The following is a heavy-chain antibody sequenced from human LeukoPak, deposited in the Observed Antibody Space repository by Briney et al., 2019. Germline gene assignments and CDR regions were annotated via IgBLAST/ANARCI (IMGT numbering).Heavy chain of an antibody. D-gene: IGHD3-3*01. CDR3: AKDHYWSIDY. V-gene: IGHV3-74*01. Sequence: SGGSLRLSCAASGFDFSSNWMHWVGHAPGQGLVWVSRIKGDGISTNYADSVKGRFTISRDIAKKTLYLQMNSLRAEDTGVYYCAKDHYWSIDYWGRGTLVTVSS. CDR1: GFDFSSNW. J-gene: IGHJ4*02. CDR2: IKGDGIST.